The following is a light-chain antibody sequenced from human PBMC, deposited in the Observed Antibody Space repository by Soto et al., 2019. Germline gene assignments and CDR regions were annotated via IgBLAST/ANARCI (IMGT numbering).Light chain of an antibody. CDR2: LAS. CDR3: VQARQSPIT. CDR1: QSLLHRNGNSH. Sequence: DIAMTQSPLSLTVTPGEPASISCRSSQSLLHRNGNSHWDWYLQKPAQSPQLLIYLASTRASGVPDRFSGSGSGTDFSLTISSVEAEDVGVYYWVQARQSPITFGGGTKVEIK. V-gene: IGKV2-28*01. J-gene: IGKJ4*01.